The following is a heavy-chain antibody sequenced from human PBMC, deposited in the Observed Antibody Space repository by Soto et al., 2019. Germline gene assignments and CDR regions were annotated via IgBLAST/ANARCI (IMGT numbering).Heavy chain of an antibody. V-gene: IGHV3-48*02. Sequence: PGGSLRLSCASSGFTFSSYSMNWVRPAPGKGLEWISYISSGSSIIYDADSVKGGFTISRDNAKNSLFLQMNSLRDEDTAVYYCARGRPVDYWGQGTLVTVSS. CDR1: GFTFSSYS. CDR2: ISSGSSII. CDR3: ARGRPVDY. J-gene: IGHJ4*02.